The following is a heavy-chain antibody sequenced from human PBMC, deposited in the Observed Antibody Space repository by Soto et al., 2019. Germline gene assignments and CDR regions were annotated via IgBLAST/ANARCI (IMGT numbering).Heavy chain of an antibody. V-gene: IGHV1-46*03. D-gene: IGHD6-19*01. J-gene: IGHJ4*02. CDR1: GYTFTTYY. CDR3: SRAPFASGSGWYDY. CDR2: INPSSGST. Sequence: QVQLVQSGAEVKKPGASVKVSCKASGYTFTTYYIHWVRQAPGQGLEWMGIINPSSGSTSSAQKFQGRVTXTRHTXXSTVYMELSSLRSEDTAVYYCSRAPFASGSGWYDYWGQGTLVTVSS.